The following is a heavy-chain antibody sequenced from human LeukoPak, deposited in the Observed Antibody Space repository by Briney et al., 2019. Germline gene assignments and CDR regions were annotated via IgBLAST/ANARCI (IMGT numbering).Heavy chain of an antibody. CDR1: GGTFSSYA. V-gene: IGHV1-69*04. CDR2: IIPILGIA. Sequence: SVKVSCKASGGTFSSYAISWVRQAPGQGLEWMGRIIPILGIANYAQKFQGRVTITADKSTSTAYMELNSLRSEDTAVYYCARVDTAMVIDYWGQGTLVTVSS. CDR3: ARVDTAMVIDY. D-gene: IGHD5-18*01. J-gene: IGHJ4*02.